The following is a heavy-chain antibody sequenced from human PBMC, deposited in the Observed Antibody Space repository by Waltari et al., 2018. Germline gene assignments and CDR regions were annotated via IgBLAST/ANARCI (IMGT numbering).Heavy chain of an antibody. Sequence: EVQLVESGGGLVQPGGSLRLSCAASGFTFRSYWMIWVRQAPGKGLEWVANIKQDGSEKYYVDSVKGRFTISRDNAKNSLYLQMNSLRAEDTAVYYCARGLSSAFDIWGQGTMVTVSS. J-gene: IGHJ3*02. CDR3: ARGLSSAFDI. V-gene: IGHV3-7*01. CDR1: GFTFRSYW. CDR2: IKQDGSEK.